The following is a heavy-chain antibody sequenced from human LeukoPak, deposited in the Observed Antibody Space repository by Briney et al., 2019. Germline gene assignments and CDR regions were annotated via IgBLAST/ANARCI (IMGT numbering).Heavy chain of an antibody. D-gene: IGHD3-22*01. CDR3: AHYDSSGCYLDY. V-gene: IGHV3-53*01. Sequence: GGSLRLSFAASGFTVSSNYMSWVRQAPGKGLEWVSVIYSGGSTYYADSVKGRFTISRDNSKNTLYLQMNSLRAEDTAVYYCAHYDSSGCYLDYWGQGTLVTVSS. J-gene: IGHJ4*02. CDR1: GFTVSSNY. CDR2: IYSGGST.